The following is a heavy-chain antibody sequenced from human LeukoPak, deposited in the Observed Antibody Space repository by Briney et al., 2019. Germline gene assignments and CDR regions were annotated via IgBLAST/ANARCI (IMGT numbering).Heavy chain of an antibody. CDR3: AREGNGLLSKDLDY. D-gene: IGHD2-15*01. CDR2: INPRDGGT. V-gene: IGHV1-2*02. CDR1: GYTFTDYY. J-gene: IGHJ4*02. Sequence: ASVKVSCKGSGYTFTDYYLHWVRQAPGQGLEWVGYINPRDGGTSSPQNFRGRVTMTTDASSSTAYLELSRLTSDDTAIYYCAREGNGLLSKDLDYWGQGTLVTVSS.